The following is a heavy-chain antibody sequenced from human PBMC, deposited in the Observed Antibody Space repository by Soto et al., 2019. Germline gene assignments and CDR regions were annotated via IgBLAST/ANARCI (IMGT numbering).Heavy chain of an antibody. CDR2: IYYSGST. J-gene: IGHJ5*02. CDR1: GGSISSYY. D-gene: IGHD6-19*01. CDR3: ARDLMYSSGWYWFDP. Sequence: TLSLTCTVSGGSISSYYWSWIRQPPGKGLEWIGYIYYSGSTNYNPSLKSRVTISVDTSKNQFSLKLSSVTAADTAVYYCARDLMYSSGWYWFDPWGQGTLVTVSS. V-gene: IGHV4-59*01.